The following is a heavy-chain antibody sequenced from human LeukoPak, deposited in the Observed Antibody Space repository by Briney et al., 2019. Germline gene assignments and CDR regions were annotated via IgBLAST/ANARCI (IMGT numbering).Heavy chain of an antibody. Sequence: GGSLRLSCAASVLTFSSYSLNGAPDAPGGGRVCGSFIPISNNHIDYADSVRGRFTISRDNAKNTLYLQMESLRAQDTRLYLCARGSGSGSWLIDYGGQGALVTVP. V-gene: IGHV3-21*01. CDR3: ARGSGSGSWLIDY. J-gene: IGHJ4*02. CDR1: VLTFSSYS. CDR2: IPISNNHI. D-gene: IGHD1-26*01.